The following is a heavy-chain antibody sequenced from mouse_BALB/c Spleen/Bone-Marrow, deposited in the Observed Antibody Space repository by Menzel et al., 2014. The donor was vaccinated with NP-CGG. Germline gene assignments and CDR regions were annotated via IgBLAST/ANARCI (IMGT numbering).Heavy chain of an antibody. CDR2: IHPNSGNT. CDR3: ARHHRYAYYFDY. CDR1: GYTFTSSW. Sequence: QVQLQQSGSVLVRPGAPVKLSCQASGYTFTSSWMHWAKQRPGQGLKWIGEIHPNSGNTNYNEEFKGKATLTVDTSSXTAYVDLSSLTAEDSAVYFCARHHRYAYYFDYWGQGTTLTVS. V-gene: IGHV1S130*01. J-gene: IGHJ2*01. D-gene: IGHD2-14*01.